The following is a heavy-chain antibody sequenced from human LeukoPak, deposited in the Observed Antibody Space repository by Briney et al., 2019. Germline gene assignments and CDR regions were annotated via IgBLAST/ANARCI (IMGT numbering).Heavy chain of an antibody. CDR3: ARLGDYVWGSYRPTDDY. V-gene: IGHV1-46*01. CDR2: INPSGGST. CDR1: GYTFTSYY. J-gene: IGHJ4*02. Sequence: ASVKASCKASGYTFTSYYMHWVRQAPGQGLEWMGIINPSGGSTSYAQKFQGRVTMTRDTSTSTVYMELSSLRSEDTAVYYCARLGDYVWGSYRPTDDYWGQGTLVTVSS. D-gene: IGHD3-16*02.